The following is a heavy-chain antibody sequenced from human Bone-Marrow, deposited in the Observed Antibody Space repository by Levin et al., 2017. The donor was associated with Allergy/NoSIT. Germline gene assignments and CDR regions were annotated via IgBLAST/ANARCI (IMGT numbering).Heavy chain of an antibody. CDR3: TTDRSGSPDY. D-gene: IGHD6-19*01. Sequence: SLLLSFSSSFFPFLAPSLNWVRQAPGKGLEWVGRIRNRDARYTTEYAASVKGRFPVSRDDSKNSLYLHMNSLKTEDTAVYYCTTDRSGSPDYWGQGTLVTVSS. CDR2: IRNRDARYTT. J-gene: IGHJ4*02. CDR1: FFPFLAPS. V-gene: IGHV3-72*01.